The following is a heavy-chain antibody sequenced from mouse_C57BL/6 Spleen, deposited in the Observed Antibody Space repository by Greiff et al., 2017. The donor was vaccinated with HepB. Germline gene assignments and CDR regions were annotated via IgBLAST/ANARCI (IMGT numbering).Heavy chain of an antibody. V-gene: IGHV1-22*01. CDR1: GYTFTDYN. J-gene: IGHJ3*01. Sequence: EVQLQQSGPELVKPGASVKMSCKASGYTFTDYNMHWVKQSHGKSLEWIGYINPNNGGTSYNQKFKGKATLTVNKSSSTAYMELRSLTSEDSAIYYCARPPHGDYYGSSYGWFAYWGQGTLVTVSA. D-gene: IGHD1-1*01. CDR3: ARPPHGDYYGSSYGWFAY. CDR2: INPNNGGT.